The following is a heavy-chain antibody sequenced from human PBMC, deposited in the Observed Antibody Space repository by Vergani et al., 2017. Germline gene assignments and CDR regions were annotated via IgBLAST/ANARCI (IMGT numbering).Heavy chain of an antibody. V-gene: IGHV3-23*01. D-gene: IGHD2-15*01. J-gene: IGHJ4*02. CDR3: AKDQGYCSGGSCYSDY. CDR1: GFTFSSYA. Sequence: EVQLLESGGGLVQPGGSLRLSCAASGFTFSSYAMSWVRQAPGKGLGWVSAISGSGGCTYYADSVKGRFTISRDNSKNTLNLQMNSLRAEDTAVYYCAKDQGYCSGGSCYSDYWGQGTLVTVSS. CDR2: ISGSGGCT.